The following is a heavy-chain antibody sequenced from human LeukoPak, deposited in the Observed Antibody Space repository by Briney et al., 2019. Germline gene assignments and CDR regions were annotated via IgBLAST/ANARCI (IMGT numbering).Heavy chain of an antibody. CDR2: ISAYNGNT. CDR1: GHTFTSYG. D-gene: IGHD2-2*01. CDR3: ARRYCSSTSCYLRYYYGSGTMDY. V-gene: IGHV1-18*01. J-gene: IGHJ4*02. Sequence: ASVKVSCKASGHTFTSYGISWVRQAPGQGLEWMGWISAYNGNTNYAQKLQGRDTMTTDTSTSTAYMELRSLRSDDTAVYYCARRYCSSTSCYLRYYYGSGTMDYWGQGTLVTVSS.